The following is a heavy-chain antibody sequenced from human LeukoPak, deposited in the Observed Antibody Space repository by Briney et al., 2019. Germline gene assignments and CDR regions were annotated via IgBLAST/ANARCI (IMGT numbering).Heavy chain of an antibody. CDR3: ARAAELWFGESYFDL. CDR1: GYTFTGYY. Sequence: GASVKVSCKASGYTFTGYYMHWVRQAPGQGLEWMGWISAYNGNTNYAQKLQGRVTMTTDTSTSTAYMELRSLRSDDTAVYYCARAAELWFGESYFDLWGRGTLVTVSS. CDR2: ISAYNGNT. D-gene: IGHD3-10*01. J-gene: IGHJ2*01. V-gene: IGHV1-18*04.